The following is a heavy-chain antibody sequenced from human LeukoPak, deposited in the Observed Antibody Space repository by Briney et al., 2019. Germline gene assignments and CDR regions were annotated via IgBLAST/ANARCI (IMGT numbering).Heavy chain of an antibody. D-gene: IGHD6-13*01. CDR2: ILGSSRST. Sequence: PGGSLRLSCAASGFTFSTYAMSWVRQAPGKGLEWVSSILGSSRSTYYADSVKGRFTISRDNSKSMLYLQMNSLRDEDTAVYYCAKVPTAAGIIDFDYWGQGTLATVSS. CDR1: GFTFSTYA. V-gene: IGHV3-23*01. CDR3: AKVPTAAGIIDFDY. J-gene: IGHJ4*02.